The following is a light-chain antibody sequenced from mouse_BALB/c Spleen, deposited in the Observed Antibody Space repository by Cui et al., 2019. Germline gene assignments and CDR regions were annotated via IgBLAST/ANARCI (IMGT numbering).Light chain of an antibody. CDR2: LVS. Sequence: DAVMSQTPPTLSVTIGQQASISRKSSQSLVDSDGKTYSNWLLQRPGQSPKRLIYLVSKLDSGSPDRFTGSGSGTDFTLKISRVEAEELGVYYCWQGTHFPQTFGGGTKLEIK. V-gene: IGKV1-135*01. CDR1: QSLVDSDGKTY. J-gene: IGKJ1*01. CDR3: WQGTHFPQT.